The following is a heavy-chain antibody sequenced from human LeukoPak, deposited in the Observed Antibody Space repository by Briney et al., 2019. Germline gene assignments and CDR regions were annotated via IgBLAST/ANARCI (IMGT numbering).Heavy chain of an antibody. V-gene: IGHV1-24*01. CDR2: FDPEDGET. J-gene: IGHJ4*02. Sequence: ASVKVSCKASGGTFSSYAISWVRQAPGQGLEWMGGFDPEDGETIYAQKFQGRVTMTEDTSTDTAYMELSSLRSEDTAVYYCATTVGIAAAGNGFDYWGQGTLVTVSS. CDR1: GGTFSSYA. D-gene: IGHD6-13*01. CDR3: ATTVGIAAAGNGFDY.